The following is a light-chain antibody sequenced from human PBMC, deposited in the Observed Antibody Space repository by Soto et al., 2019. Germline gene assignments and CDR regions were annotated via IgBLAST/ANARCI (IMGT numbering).Light chain of an antibody. Sequence: EIVMTQSPATLSVSPGERATLSCRASQSVRNNLAWYQQKPGQAPRLLIYATSTRATGIPDRFSGSGSGTDFTLTISRLEPEDFAVYYCHQYGSSPYTFGQGTRLEI. CDR1: QSVRNN. J-gene: IGKJ5*01. V-gene: IGKV3-20*01. CDR3: HQYGSSPYT. CDR2: ATS.